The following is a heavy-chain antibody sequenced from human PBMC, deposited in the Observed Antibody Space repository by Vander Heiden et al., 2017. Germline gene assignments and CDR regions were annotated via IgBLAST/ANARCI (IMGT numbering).Heavy chain of an antibody. CDR1: AFHFSHYG. D-gene: IGHD3-3*01. V-gene: IGHV3-23*01. CDR2: ISGSGAST. CDR3: ARKGTRRFMQKGPGFDF. J-gene: IGHJ4*02. Sequence: EVQLLESGGGLVQPGGSLRLLCAGPAFHFSHYGMTWGRQTPGKGLEWVSGISGSGASTFYAESLRGRFTISRDNSKDTVYLQMNSLGVEDTAVYYCARKGTRRFMQKGPGFDFWGQGALVTVSS.